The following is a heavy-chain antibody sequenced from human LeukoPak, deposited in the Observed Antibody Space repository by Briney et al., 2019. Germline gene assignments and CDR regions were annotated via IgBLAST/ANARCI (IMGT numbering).Heavy chain of an antibody. Sequence: GGSLRLSCAASGFTLSSYWMSWVRQAPGKGLAWVANIKQDGSEKYYVDSVKGRFTISRDNAKNSLYLQMNSLRAEDTAVYYCATHIVVVPAAIGWFDPWGQGTLVTVSS. CDR1: GFTLSSYW. CDR2: IKQDGSEK. CDR3: ATHIVVVPAAIGWFDP. D-gene: IGHD2-2*02. V-gene: IGHV3-7*01. J-gene: IGHJ5*02.